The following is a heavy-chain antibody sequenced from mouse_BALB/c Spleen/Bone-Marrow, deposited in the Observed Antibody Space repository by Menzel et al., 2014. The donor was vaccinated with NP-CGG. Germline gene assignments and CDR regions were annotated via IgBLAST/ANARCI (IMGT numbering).Heavy chain of an antibody. CDR1: GFDFRRYW. Sequence: EVQLEESGGGLVQPGGSLKLSCAASGFDFRRYWMSWVRQAPEKGLEWIGEINPDSSKINYAPSLKDKFIISRDNAKNTLYLQMSKVRSEDTALYYCARLGYYWYFDYWGQGTSLTVSS. D-gene: IGHD2-3*01. CDR2: INPDSSKI. J-gene: IGHJ2*02. V-gene: IGHV4-1*02. CDR3: ARLGYYWYFDY.